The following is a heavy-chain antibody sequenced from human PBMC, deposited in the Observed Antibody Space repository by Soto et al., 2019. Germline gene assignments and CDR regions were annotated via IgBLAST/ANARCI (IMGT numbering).Heavy chain of an antibody. V-gene: IGHV4-59*13. CDR3: ARTLFGSGWPLDS. Sequence: PSETLSLTCDVSGASITTYYWSWIRQAPGKGLEWIGNVYHTGSTDYNSSLRSRVTISVDTSKNQFSLNMNSVTAADTAVYYCARTLFGSGWPLDSWGQGDLVTVSS. CDR1: GASITTYY. D-gene: IGHD6-19*01. CDR2: VYHTGST. J-gene: IGHJ4*02.